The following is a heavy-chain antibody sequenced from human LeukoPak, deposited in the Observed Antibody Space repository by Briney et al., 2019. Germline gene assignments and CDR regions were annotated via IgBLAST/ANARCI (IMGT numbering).Heavy chain of an antibody. CDR3: AIYDGDAFDI. D-gene: IGHD5/OR15-5a*01. CDR2: IIPIFGTA. V-gene: IGHV1-69*05. CDR1: GGTFSSYA. J-gene: IGHJ3*02. Sequence: EASVKVSCKASGGTFSSYAISWVRQAPGQGLEWMGRIIPIFGTANYAQKFQGRVTITTDESTSTAYMELSSLRSEDTAVYYCAIYDGDAFDIWGQGTMVTVSS.